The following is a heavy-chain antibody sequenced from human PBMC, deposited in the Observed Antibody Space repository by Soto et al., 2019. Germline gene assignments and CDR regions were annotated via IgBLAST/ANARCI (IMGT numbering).Heavy chain of an antibody. Sequence: PGESLKISCKGSGYFFSSQWIAWVRLMPGKGLEWMGIIHPGDSDTRYSPSFQGQVTISVDGSINTAYLQSRSLEASDTAVYYCASPGQNRDRPLAFWGHGTPVTVSS. CDR2: IHPGDSDT. J-gene: IGHJ4*01. CDR3: ASPGQNRDRPLAF. V-gene: IGHV5-51*01. D-gene: IGHD1-1*01. CDR1: GYFFSSQW.